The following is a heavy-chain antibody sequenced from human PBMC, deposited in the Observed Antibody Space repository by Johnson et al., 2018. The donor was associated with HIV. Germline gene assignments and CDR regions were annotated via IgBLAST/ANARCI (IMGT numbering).Heavy chain of an antibody. CDR2: IHYDGSKK. V-gene: IGHV3-30*02. CDR3: AKDYGDYGFVRDAFDM. CDR1: GFIFSTYG. D-gene: IGHD4-17*01. Sequence: QVQLVESGGGVGQPGGSLRLSCAASGFIFSTYGIHWVRQAPGKGLEWVTFIHYDGSKKYYADSVKGRFTISRENAKNSLYLQMNSLRAEDTAVYYCAKDYGDYGFVRDAFDMWGKGTMVTVS. J-gene: IGHJ3*02.